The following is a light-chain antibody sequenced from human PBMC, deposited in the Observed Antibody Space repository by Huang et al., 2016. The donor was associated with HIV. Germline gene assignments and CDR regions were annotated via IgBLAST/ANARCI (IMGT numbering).Light chain of an antibody. J-gene: IGKJ1*01. CDR2: GAT. CDR1: QSVSNE. V-gene: IGKV3-15*01. Sequence: EIVMTQSPGTLSVSPGERATLSCRASQSVSNEVAWFQQKPGQAPRLLIYGATIRPSGTPAGVSGSGSGTEFTLTISSLQSEDFAIYYCQQYNDWPWTFGQGTKVEIK. CDR3: QQYNDWPWT.